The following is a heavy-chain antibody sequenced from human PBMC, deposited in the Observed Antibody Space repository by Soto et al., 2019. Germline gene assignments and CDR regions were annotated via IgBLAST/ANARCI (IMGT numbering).Heavy chain of an antibody. Sequence: EVQLVESGGGLVQPGGSLRLSCAASGFTFSSYSMNWVRQAPGKGLEWVSYISSSSSTIYYADSVKGRFTISRDNAKNSLYLQMNSLRAEDTAVYYCARAQAVRHYDILTGYYYYYYMDVWGKGTTVTVSS. CDR3: ARAQAVRHYDILTGYYYYYYMDV. D-gene: IGHD3-9*01. CDR1: GFTFSSYS. V-gene: IGHV3-48*01. CDR2: ISSSSSTI. J-gene: IGHJ6*03.